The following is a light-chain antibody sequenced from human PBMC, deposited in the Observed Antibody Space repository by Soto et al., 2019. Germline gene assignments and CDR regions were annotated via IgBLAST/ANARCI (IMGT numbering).Light chain of an antibody. CDR2: DVS. V-gene: IGLV2-14*01. CDR1: SSDVGAYNY. J-gene: IGLJ3*02. CDR3: SSYTTSTTGV. Sequence: QSVLTQPASVSGSPGQSITISCTGTSSDVGAYNYVSWFQQHPGKAPRLIIYDVSNRPSGVSNRFSGSKSGNTASLTISGLQAEDEADYYCSSYTTSTTGVFGGGTKLTVL.